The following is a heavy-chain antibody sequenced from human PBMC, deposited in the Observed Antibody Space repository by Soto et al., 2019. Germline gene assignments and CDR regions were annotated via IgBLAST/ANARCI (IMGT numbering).Heavy chain of an antibody. J-gene: IGHJ4*01. D-gene: IGHD1-7*01. Sequence: QVQLVESGGGVVQPGRSLRLSCAASGFTFSSYAMHWVRQAPGKGLEGVAVISYDGSNKYYADAVKGRFTISRHNSKNTMYLQMTSLRAEDTAVYYCARERITGTTPNFDYWGQGTLVTVSS. CDR1: GFTFSSYA. CDR2: ISYDGSNK. V-gene: IGHV3-30-3*01. CDR3: ARERITGTTPNFDY.